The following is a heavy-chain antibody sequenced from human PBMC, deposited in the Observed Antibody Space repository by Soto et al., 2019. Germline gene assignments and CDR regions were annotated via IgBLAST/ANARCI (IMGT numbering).Heavy chain of an antibody. Sequence: PGGSLRLSCAASGFTFGSYWMHWVRQPPGKGLVWVSRINTDESTTTYADSVKGRFTVSRDNAKNTLYLQMNSLRAEDTAVYFCARAFYFDRYAFDIWGQGTMVTVSS. D-gene: IGHD3-22*01. V-gene: IGHV3-74*01. CDR3: ARAFYFDRYAFDI. CDR2: INTDESTT. J-gene: IGHJ3*02. CDR1: GFTFGSYW.